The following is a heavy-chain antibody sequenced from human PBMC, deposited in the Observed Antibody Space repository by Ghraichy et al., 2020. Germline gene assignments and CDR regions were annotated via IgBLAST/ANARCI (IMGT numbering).Heavy chain of an antibody. V-gene: IGHV3-30*02. D-gene: IGHD5-18*01. CDR2: IRYDGSNK. Sequence: LSLTCAASGFTFSSYGMHWVRQAPGKGLEWVAFIRYDGSNKYYADSVKGRFTISRDNSKNTLYLQMNSLRAEDTAVYYCAKERGYSYGDFDYWGQGTLVTVSS. J-gene: IGHJ4*02. CDR1: GFTFSSYG. CDR3: AKERGYSYGDFDY.